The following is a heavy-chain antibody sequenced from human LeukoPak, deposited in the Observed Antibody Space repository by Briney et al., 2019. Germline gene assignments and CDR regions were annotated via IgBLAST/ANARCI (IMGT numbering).Heavy chain of an antibody. J-gene: IGHJ5*02. D-gene: IGHD5-18*01. V-gene: IGHV1-2*02. CDR2: INPNSGDT. CDR3: ARNPTLQLWLPEARFDP. Sequence: ASVKVSCKASGYTFAGYYMHWVRQAPGQGLEWMGWINPNSGDTRYAQKFQARVTMTRDTSINTAYMEISRLRSDDTAVYYCARNPTLQLWLPEARFDPWGQGTLVTVSS. CDR1: GYTFAGYY.